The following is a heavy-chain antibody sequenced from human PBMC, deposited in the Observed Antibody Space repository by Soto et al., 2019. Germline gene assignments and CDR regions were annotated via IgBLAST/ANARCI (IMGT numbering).Heavy chain of an antibody. J-gene: IGHJ4*02. CDR2: ISGSGGST. Sequence: GGSLRLSCAASGFTFSSYAMSWVRQAPGKGLEWVSAISGSGGSTYYADSVKGRFTISRDNSKNTLYLQMNSLRAEDTAVYYCAKDRYCSGGSCYFDYWAQGTLVTVSS. CDR3: AKDRYCSGGSCYFDY. D-gene: IGHD2-15*01. CDR1: GFTFSSYA. V-gene: IGHV3-23*01.